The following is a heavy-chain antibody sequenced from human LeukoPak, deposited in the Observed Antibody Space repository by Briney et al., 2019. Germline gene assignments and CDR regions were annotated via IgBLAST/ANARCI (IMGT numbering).Heavy chain of an antibody. Sequence: TGGSLRLSCEVSGFTFTDYSMHWVRQAPGKGLEWVSSITSTSRTIFYADSVEGRFTISRDNAKNTVSLKMNSLRTEDAAIYYCARDFPDNALFDLWGQGTLVSVSS. D-gene: IGHD2-8*01. CDR1: GFTFTDYS. V-gene: IGHV3-69-1*02. CDR3: ARDFPDNALFDL. CDR2: ITSTSRTI. J-gene: IGHJ4*02.